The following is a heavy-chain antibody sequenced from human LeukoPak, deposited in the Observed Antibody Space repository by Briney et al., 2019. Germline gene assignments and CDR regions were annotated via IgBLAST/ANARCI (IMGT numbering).Heavy chain of an antibody. CDR3: AAGRVAGKGNFDY. V-gene: IGHV1-69*13. Sequence: GASVKVSCKASGGTFSSYAISWVRQAPGQGLEWMGGIIPIFGTANYAQKFQGRVTITADESTSTAYMELSSLRSEDTAVYYCAAGRVAGKGNFDYWGQGTLVTVSS. CDR2: IIPIFGTA. J-gene: IGHJ4*02. D-gene: IGHD6-19*01. CDR1: GGTFSSYA.